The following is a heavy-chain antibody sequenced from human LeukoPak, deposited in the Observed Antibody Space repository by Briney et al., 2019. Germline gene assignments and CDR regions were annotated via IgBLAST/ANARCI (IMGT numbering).Heavy chain of an antibody. Sequence: GGSLRLSCAASGFTFSSYGMHWVRQAPGKGLEWAAVISFDGGQQFYADSEKGRFTISRDNSKNTLYLQINSLRSEDTAVYYCAKEIAERYTSSRPFDYWGQGTLVTVSS. CDR1: GFTFSSYG. D-gene: IGHD6-13*01. V-gene: IGHV3-30*18. CDR2: ISFDGGQQ. CDR3: AKEIAERYTSSRPFDY. J-gene: IGHJ4*02.